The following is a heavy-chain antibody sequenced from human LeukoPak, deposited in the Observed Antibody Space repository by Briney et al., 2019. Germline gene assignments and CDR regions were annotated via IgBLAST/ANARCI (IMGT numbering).Heavy chain of an antibody. CDR2: ISSSSSYI. CDR1: GFTFSSYS. Sequence: GGSLRLSCAASGFTFSSYSMNWVRQAPGKGLEWVSSISSSSSYIYYADSVKGRFTISRDNAKNSLYLQMNSLRAGDTAVYYCARDRGWLQLGGAFDIWGQGTMVTVSS. CDR3: ARDRGWLQLGGAFDI. V-gene: IGHV3-21*01. D-gene: IGHD5-24*01. J-gene: IGHJ3*02.